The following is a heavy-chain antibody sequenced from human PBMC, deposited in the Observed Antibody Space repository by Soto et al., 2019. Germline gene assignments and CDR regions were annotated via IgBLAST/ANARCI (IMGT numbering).Heavy chain of an antibody. J-gene: IGHJ6*02. V-gene: IGHV2-5*02. CDR2: IYWDDDK. CDR3: AHTCTSCYDYYGMDV. Sequence: SGPTLVNPTQTLTLTCTFSGFSLSTSGVGVGWIRQPPGKALEWLALIYWDDDKRYNPSLKSRLTITKDTSKNQVVLTMTNMDPVGTATYYCAHTCTSCYDYYGMDVWGQGTTVTVSS. CDR1: GFSLSTSGVG. D-gene: IGHD2-2*01.